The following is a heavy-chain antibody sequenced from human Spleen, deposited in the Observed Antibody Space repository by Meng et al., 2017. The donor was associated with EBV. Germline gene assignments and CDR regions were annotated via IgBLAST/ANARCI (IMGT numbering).Heavy chain of an antibody. CDR3: ASESGRGYTPDY. Sequence: QVSVVQHGAEETKPGSTGNSASKTSGGPFTSDAISWVRQAPGQGLEWIGGLIPMLGAPNYAQKFQDRVTIIADKSTSTHYMELSSLRSDDTAVYFCASESGRGYTPDYWGRGTLVTVSS. V-gene: IGHV1-69*06. CDR2: LIPMLGAP. D-gene: IGHD3-10*01. CDR1: GGPFTSDA. J-gene: IGHJ4*02.